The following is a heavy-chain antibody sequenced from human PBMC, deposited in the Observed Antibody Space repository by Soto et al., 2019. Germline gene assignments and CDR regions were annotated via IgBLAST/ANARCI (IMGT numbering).Heavy chain of an antibody. J-gene: IGHJ4*02. D-gene: IGHD3-10*01. CDR3: ASXWGPYGSGSYPAASFDY. V-gene: IGHV3-74*01. CDR1: GFTFSSYW. CDR2: VNSDGSST. Sequence: PGGSLRLSCAASGFTFSSYWMHWVRQAPGKGLVWVSRVNSDGSSTSYADSVKGRFTISRDNAKNTLYLQMNSLRAEDTAVYYCASXWGPYGSGSYPAASFDYWGQGTLVTVSS.